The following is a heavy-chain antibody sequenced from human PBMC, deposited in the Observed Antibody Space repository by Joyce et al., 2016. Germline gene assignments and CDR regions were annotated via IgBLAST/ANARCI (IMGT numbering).Heavy chain of an antibody. D-gene: IGHD2-2*01. CDR2: VKSTSQGGTT. Sequence: EVQLVESGGGLVKPGGSLRLSCAASGFSFRNAWVTWVRQAPGKELALVGRVKSTSQGGTTDYAAPVKGRFTISRDDSRDTAYLQRNSLKSEDTGVYFCVTGLCIGTACHWDDAFDVWGQGTMVTVSS. CDR1: GFSFRNAW. CDR3: VTGLCIGTACHWDDAFDV. J-gene: IGHJ3*01. V-gene: IGHV3-15*01.